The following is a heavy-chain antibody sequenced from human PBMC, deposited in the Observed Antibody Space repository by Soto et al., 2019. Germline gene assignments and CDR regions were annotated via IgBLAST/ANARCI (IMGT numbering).Heavy chain of an antibody. J-gene: IGHJ3*02. CDR2: VYYGGAIFYSGNI. CDR1: GDSISSSNSH. Sequence: SETLSLTCTVSGDSISSSNSHWGWTRQPPGKGLEYIGSVYYGGAIFYSGNIYYNPSLKSRVTISVDTSKNQFSLRLSSVTAADTGVYYCVRYDRINMKPYSPEGFHIWGQGTMVT. CDR3: VRYDRINMKPYSPEGFHI. V-gene: IGHV4-39*01. D-gene: IGHD3-3*02.